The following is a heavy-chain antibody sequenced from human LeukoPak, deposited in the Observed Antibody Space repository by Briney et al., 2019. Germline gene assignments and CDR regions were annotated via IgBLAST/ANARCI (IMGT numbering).Heavy chain of an antibody. CDR1: GGSFSGYY. D-gene: IGHD3-22*01. V-gene: IGHV4-34*01. Sequence: SETLSLTCAVYGGSFSGYYWSWIRQPPGKGLEWIREINHSGSTNYNPSLKSRVTISVDTSKNQFSLKLSSVTAADTAVYYCARGGLYATNYYYDSSGYHPNHGYWGQGTLVTVSS. J-gene: IGHJ4*02. CDR2: INHSGST. CDR3: ARGGLYATNYYYDSSGYHPNHGY.